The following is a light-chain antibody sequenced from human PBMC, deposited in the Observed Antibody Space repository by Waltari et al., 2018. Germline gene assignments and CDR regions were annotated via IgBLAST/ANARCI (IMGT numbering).Light chain of an antibody. Sequence: QSALTQPASVSGSPGQSITISCTGTSSDVGGYNYVSWYQQHPGKAPKLMIYEVSNRPSGVSNRSSGSKSGNTASLTISGLQAEDEADYYCSSYTSSSTLEGVFGTGTKVTVL. CDR1: SSDVGGYNY. CDR2: EVS. CDR3: SSYTSSSTLEGV. V-gene: IGLV2-14*01. J-gene: IGLJ1*01.